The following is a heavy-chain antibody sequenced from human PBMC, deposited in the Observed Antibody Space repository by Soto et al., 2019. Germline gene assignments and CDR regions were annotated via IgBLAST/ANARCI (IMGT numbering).Heavy chain of an antibody. J-gene: IGHJ4*02. CDR3: AKDARRGGYCSSTSCYESDY. CDR1: GFTFSSYG. D-gene: IGHD2-2*01. CDR2: ISYDGSNK. Sequence: GGSLRLSCAASGFTFSSYGMHWVRQAPGKGLEWVAVISYDGSNKYYADSVKGRFTISRDNSKNTLYLQMNSLRAEDTAVYYCAKDARRGGYCSSTSCYESDYWGQGTLVTVSS. V-gene: IGHV3-30*18.